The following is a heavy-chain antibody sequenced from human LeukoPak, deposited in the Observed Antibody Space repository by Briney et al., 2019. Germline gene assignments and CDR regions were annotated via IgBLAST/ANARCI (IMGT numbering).Heavy chain of an antibody. Sequence: GGSLKISCKGSGYSFATSWIAWVRQMLGKGLEWMGIIYPDDSDSRYSPSFEGQVTFSVDKSISTAYLQWSSLKASDTAIYYCARGAYGSGSSYNYYGMDVWGQGTPVTVSS. V-gene: IGHV5-51*01. J-gene: IGHJ6*02. CDR3: ARGAYGSGSSYNYYGMDV. CDR2: IYPDDSDS. D-gene: IGHD3-10*01. CDR1: GYSFATSW.